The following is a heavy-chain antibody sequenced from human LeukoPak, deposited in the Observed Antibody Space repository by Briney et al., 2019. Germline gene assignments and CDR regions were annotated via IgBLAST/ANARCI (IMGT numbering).Heavy chain of an antibody. CDR2: INPSDGGT. V-gene: IGHV1-46*01. D-gene: IGHD6-19*01. CDR1: GYTFTNYY. CDR3: ARDSSGWSVDY. J-gene: IGHJ4*02. Sequence: ASVKVSCKASGYTFTNYYMHWVQQAPGQGLEWMAIINPSDGGTHYAQQFQGRVTMTRDTSTSTVYLELNSLRSEDTAVYYCARDSSGWSVDYWGQGTLVTVSS.